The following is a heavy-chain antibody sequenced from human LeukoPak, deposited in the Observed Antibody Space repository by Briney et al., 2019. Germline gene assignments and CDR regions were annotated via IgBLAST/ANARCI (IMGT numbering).Heavy chain of an antibody. CDR2: IKQDGSEK. Sequence: PGGSLRLSCAASGFRFSSYWMSWVRQAPGKGLEWVANIKQDGSEKYYVDSVKGRFTISRDNAKNSLYLQMNSLRAEDTAVYYCAREGSSSPGPVGYWGQGTLVTVSS. D-gene: IGHD3-10*01. CDR3: AREGSSSPGPVGY. CDR1: GFRFSSYW. V-gene: IGHV3-7*01. J-gene: IGHJ4*02.